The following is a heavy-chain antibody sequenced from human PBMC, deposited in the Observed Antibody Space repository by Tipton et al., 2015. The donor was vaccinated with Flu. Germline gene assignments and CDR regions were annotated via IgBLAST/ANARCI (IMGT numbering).Heavy chain of an antibody. CDR2: IKSTTYI. CDR3: AKDRWERIFDY. Sequence: SLRLSCAVSGFSVSDQYMSWVRQAPGKGLQWISVIKSTTYIYYADSVKGRFTISRDNSKDTLYLQMNSLRAEDTAVYYCAKDRWERIFDYWGQGTLVTVSS. CDR1: GFSVSDQY. D-gene: IGHD1-26*01. J-gene: IGHJ4*02. V-gene: IGHV3-66*03.